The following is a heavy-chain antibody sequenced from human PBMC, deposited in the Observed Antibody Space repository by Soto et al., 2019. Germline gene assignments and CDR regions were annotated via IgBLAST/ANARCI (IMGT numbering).Heavy chain of an antibody. V-gene: IGHV3-33*01. D-gene: IGHD2-2*01. CDR2: IWYDGSNK. CDR1: GFTFSSYG. CDR3: AREPPCSSTSCQPFDY. J-gene: IGHJ4*02. Sequence: QVQLVESGGGVVQPGRSLRLSCAASGFTFSSYGMHWVRQAPGKGLEWVAVIWYDGSNKYYADSVKGRFTISRDNSKNTLYLQMNSLRAEDTAVYYCAREPPCSSTSCQPFDYWGQGTLVTVSS.